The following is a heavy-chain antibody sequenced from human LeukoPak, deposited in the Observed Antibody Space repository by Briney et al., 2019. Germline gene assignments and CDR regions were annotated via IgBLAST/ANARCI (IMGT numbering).Heavy chain of an antibody. CDR3: ARDLSDYGDYTFAEYFQH. V-gene: IGHV3-30*04. Sequence: GRSLRLSCAASGFTFSSYAMHWVRQAPGKGLEWVAVISYDGSNKYYADSVKGRFTIFRDNSKNTLYLQMNSLRAEDTAVYYCARDLSDYGDYTFAEYFQHWGQGTLVTVSS. D-gene: IGHD4-17*01. CDR2: ISYDGSNK. J-gene: IGHJ1*01. CDR1: GFTFSSYA.